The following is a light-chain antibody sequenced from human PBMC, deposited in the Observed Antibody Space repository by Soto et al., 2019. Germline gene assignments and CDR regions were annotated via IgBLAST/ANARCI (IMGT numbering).Light chain of an antibody. CDR1: NIGNKR. CDR2: YDS. Sequence: SYELTQSPSVSVAPEKTATITCGGNNIGNKRVHWYRHKPGQAPVLLISYDSDRPSGIPGRFSGSNSGNTATLTISRVEAGDEADYYCQVWDIMTDNYVFGSGTKVTVL. V-gene: IGLV3-21*04. J-gene: IGLJ1*01. CDR3: QVWDIMTDNYV.